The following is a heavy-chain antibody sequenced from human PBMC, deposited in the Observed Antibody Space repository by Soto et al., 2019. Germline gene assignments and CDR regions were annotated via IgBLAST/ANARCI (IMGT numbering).Heavy chain of an antibody. CDR2: IYYSGST. Sequence: SETLSLTCTVSGGSISSSSYYWGWIRQPPGKGLEWIGSIYYSGSTYYNPSLKSRVTISVDTSKNQFSLKLSSVTAADTAVYYCATHFVEHTIFGVVITGDAFDIWGQGTMVTVSS. CDR3: ATHFVEHTIFGVVITGDAFDI. V-gene: IGHV4-39*01. J-gene: IGHJ3*02. CDR1: GGSISSSSYY. D-gene: IGHD3-3*01.